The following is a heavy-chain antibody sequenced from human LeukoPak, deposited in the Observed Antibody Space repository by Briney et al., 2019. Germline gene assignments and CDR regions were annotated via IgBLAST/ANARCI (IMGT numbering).Heavy chain of an antibody. D-gene: IGHD6-19*01. CDR1: GYTFTGYY. V-gene: IGHV1-2*02. J-gene: IGHJ4*02. Sequence: ASVKVSCKASGYTFTGYYMHWVRQAPGQGLEWMGWINPNSGGTNYAQKFQGRVTMTRDTSISTAYMELSRLRSDETAVYYCARAGYSSGPNDYWGQGTLVTVSS. CDR2: INPNSGGT. CDR3: ARAGYSSGPNDY.